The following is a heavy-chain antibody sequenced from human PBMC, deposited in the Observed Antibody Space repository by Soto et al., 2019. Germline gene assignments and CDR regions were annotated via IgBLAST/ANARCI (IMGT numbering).Heavy chain of an antibody. Sequence: QLQLQESGPGLVKPSETLSLTCNASGGSITSSGSAWGWIRQSPGKGLEWIGTIDYSGNIYYIPSLKSRIPISVDTSKNQISLTLSSVTAADTAVYSCARHIHNQGFEYYCDSWGQGTLVTVSS. CDR3: ARHIHNQGFEYYCDS. CDR2: IDYSGNI. CDR1: GGSITSSGSA. V-gene: IGHV4-39*01. D-gene: IGHD1-1*01. J-gene: IGHJ4*02.